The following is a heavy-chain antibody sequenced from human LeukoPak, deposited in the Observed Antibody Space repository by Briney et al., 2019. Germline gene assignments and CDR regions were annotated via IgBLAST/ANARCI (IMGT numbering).Heavy chain of an antibody. CDR2: IKQDGSAK. V-gene: IGHV3-7*01. J-gene: IGHJ3*02. CDR1: GFTFSSYW. CDR3: ARDTSTHEPGYHAFDI. Sequence: GGSLRLSCAASGFTFSSYWMSWVRQAPGKGLEWVANIKQDGSAKNCGDSVKGRFTVSRDNAKNSLYLQMNSLRVEDTAVYYCARDTSTHEPGYHAFDIWGQGTMVTVSS. D-gene: IGHD1-14*01.